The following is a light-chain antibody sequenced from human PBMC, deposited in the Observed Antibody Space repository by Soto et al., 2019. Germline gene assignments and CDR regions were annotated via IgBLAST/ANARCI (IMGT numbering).Light chain of an antibody. V-gene: IGKV3-15*01. CDR3: QQYNDWPLT. CDR1: QSVNSN. CDR2: GAS. Sequence: EKVMTQSPAALYVSPGERATLSCRASQSVNSNLAWYQQKAGQAPRLLLYGASTRATGIPARFSGSVSGTEFTLTISSLQSEDSAVYYCQQYNDWPLTFGGGTKVEIK. J-gene: IGKJ4*01.